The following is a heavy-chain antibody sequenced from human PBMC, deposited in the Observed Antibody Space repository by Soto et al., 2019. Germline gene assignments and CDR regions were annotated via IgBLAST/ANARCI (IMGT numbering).Heavy chain of an antibody. J-gene: IGHJ6*02. CDR1: GFTFSSYG. Sequence: QVQLVESGGGVVQPGRSLRLSCAASGFTFSSYGMHWVRQAPGKGLEWVAVIWYDGSNKYYADSVKGRFTISRDNSKNTLYLQMNSLRAEDTAVYYCARDPKYYDFWSAPGGMHVWGQGTTVTVSS. CDR2: IWYDGSNK. V-gene: IGHV3-33*01. CDR3: ARDPKYYDFWSAPGGMHV. D-gene: IGHD3-3*01.